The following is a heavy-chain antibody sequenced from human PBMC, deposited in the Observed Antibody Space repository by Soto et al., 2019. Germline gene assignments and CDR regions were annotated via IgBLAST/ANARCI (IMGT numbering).Heavy chain of an antibody. CDR3: TTDSYSTITIVRFDY. D-gene: IGHD2-21*01. V-gene: IGHV3-66*01. CDR1: GFTVSSNY. Sequence: PGGSLRLSCAASGFTVSSNYMSWVRQAPGKGLEWVSVIYSGGSTYYADSVKGRFTISRDNSKNTLYLQMNSLRAEDTAVYYCTTDSYSTITIVRFDYWGHGTLVTVSS. CDR2: IYSGGST. J-gene: IGHJ4*01.